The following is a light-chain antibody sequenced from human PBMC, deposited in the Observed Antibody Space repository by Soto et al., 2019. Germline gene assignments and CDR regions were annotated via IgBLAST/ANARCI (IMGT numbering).Light chain of an antibody. CDR3: SSYTITSTVV. CDR2: EVN. V-gene: IGLV2-18*02. Sequence: SALTQPPSVSGSPGQSVTISCTGTSTDVGPYNRVSWYQQPPGTAPKLIIYEVNNRPSGVPDRFSGSKSGNTASLTISGLQAEDEADYYCSSYTITSTVVFGGGTKLTVL. J-gene: IGLJ2*01. CDR1: STDVGPYNR.